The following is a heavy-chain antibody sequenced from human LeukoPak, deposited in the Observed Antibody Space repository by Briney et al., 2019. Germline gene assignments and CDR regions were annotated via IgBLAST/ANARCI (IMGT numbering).Heavy chain of an antibody. CDR3: ARESLRYYDSSGYLDY. V-gene: IGHV3-7*01. D-gene: IGHD3-22*01. CDR1: GFTFSSYW. CDR2: IKQDGSEK. J-gene: IGHJ4*02. Sequence: GGSLRLSCAASGFTFSSYWMSWVRQAPGKGLEWVANIKQDGSEKYYVDSVKGRFTISRDNAKNSLYLQMNSLRAEDTAVYYCARESLRYYDSSGYLDYWGRGTLVTVSS.